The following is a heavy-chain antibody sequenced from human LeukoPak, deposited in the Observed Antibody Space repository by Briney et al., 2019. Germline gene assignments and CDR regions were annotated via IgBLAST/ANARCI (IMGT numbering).Heavy chain of an antibody. CDR2: IDPDGNT. J-gene: IGHJ4*02. CDR3: ARDVRGPHDF. CDR1: GFSFTNYA. Sequence: GGSLRLSCAASGFSFTNYAMTWVRQAPGKGLVWVSRIDPDGNTDYADSVKGRFTISRDNARNTLYLQMNSLRAEDTAVYRCARDVRGPHDFWGQGTLVTVSS. V-gene: IGHV3-74*01. D-gene: IGHD2/OR15-2a*01.